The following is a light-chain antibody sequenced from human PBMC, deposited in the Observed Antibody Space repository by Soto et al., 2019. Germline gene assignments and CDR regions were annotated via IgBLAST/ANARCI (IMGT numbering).Light chain of an antibody. Sequence: DIHMTQSPSSLSASVGARVTITCRASQTITTYLNWYHHKPGKAPKLLIYAAISLQSGVPSRLSGSGSGTDFTLTISSLQPEDFATYYCQQSYSTLLTFGGGTKVDIK. CDR2: AAI. V-gene: IGKV1-39*01. J-gene: IGKJ4*01. CDR1: QTITTY. CDR3: QQSYSTLLT.